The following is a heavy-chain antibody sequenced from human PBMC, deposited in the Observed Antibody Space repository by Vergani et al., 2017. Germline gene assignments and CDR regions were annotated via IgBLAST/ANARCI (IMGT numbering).Heavy chain of an antibody. CDR2: SYYSGST. Sequence: QVQLQESGPGLVTPSQTLSLTCTVSGGPISSGSYYWSWLRQPPGKGLEWIGYSYYSGSTNYNPALKSRVTISVDTSKNLFALKLSSVTAADTAVYYCAGDNRNYGVNYYYGMDVWGQGTTVTVSS. V-gene: IGHV4-61*01. CDR1: GGPISSGSYY. J-gene: IGHJ6*02. CDR3: AGDNRNYGVNYYYGMDV. D-gene: IGHD1-7*01.